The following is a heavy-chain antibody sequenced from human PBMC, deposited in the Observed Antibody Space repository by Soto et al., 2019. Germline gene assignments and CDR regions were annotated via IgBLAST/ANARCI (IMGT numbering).Heavy chain of an antibody. V-gene: IGHV3-53*01. CDR1: GFTVSSNY. CDR2: IYSGGST. Sequence: QPGGSLRLSCAASGFTVSSNYMSWVRHAPGKGLEWVSVIYSGGSTYYADSVKGRFTISRDNSKNTLYLQMNSLRAEDTAVYYCARVMYYYDSSGYFFLDYWGQGTLVTVSS. J-gene: IGHJ4*02. D-gene: IGHD3-22*01. CDR3: ARVMYYYDSSGYFFLDY.